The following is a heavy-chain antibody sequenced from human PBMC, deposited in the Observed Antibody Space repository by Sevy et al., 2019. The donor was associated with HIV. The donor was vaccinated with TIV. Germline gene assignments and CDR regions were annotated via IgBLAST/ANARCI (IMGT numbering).Heavy chain of an antibody. D-gene: IGHD6-13*01. CDR3: ASHAGLAAAGRVFDY. CDR2: ARNKADSYAT. V-gene: IGHV3-72*01. J-gene: IGHJ4*02. Sequence: GGSLRLSCAASGFTFSDHYMEWVRRAPAKGLEWVGRARNKADSYATEYAASVKGRFTISRDDSKNSLYLQMNSLKTEDTAVYYCASHAGLAAAGRVFDYWGQGTLVTVSS. CDR1: GFTFSDHY.